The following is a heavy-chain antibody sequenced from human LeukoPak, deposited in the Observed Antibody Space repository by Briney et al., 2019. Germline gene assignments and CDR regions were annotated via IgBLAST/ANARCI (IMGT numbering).Heavy chain of an antibody. Sequence: SSETLSLTCGVSGGSVTSTNWWTWVRQPPGKGLEWIGEVHLDGRTNYNPSLKSRLTMSVDLSENHVSLKLTSVTAADTAVYYGAREGGFYRPLDYSGQGTLVTVSS. J-gene: IGHJ4*02. CDR2: VHLDGRT. D-gene: IGHD3-3*01. CDR1: GGSVTSTNW. CDR3: AREGGFYRPLDY. V-gene: IGHV4-4*02.